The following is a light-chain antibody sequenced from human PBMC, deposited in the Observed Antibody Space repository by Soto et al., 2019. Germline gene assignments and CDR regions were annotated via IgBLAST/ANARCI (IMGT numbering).Light chain of an antibody. Sequence: DIVMTQSPDSLAVSLGERATINCKSSQSVLYRSNNKNYLAWYQQKPGQPPKLLIYWASTRESGVPDRFSDSGSGTDFTLTISSLQAEDVAVYYCQQYYSSPPMYTFGQGTKLEIK. CDR3: QQYYSSPPMYT. CDR1: QSVLYRSNNKNY. CDR2: WAS. V-gene: IGKV4-1*01. J-gene: IGKJ2*01.